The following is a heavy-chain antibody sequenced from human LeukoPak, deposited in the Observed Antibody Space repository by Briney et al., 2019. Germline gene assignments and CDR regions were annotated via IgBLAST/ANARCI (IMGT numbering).Heavy chain of an antibody. Sequence: PGRSLRLSCAASGFTFHRYWMHWVRQVPGKGLEWVSRISTDGSTTTYADSVKGRFTISRDNAKDTLYLQMNSLRAEDTAVYYCASPRLDYVWGTYLDYWGQGSLVTVSS. D-gene: IGHD3-16*02. CDR3: ASPRLDYVWGTYLDY. CDR1: GFTFHRYW. V-gene: IGHV3-74*01. J-gene: IGHJ4*02. CDR2: ISTDGSTT.